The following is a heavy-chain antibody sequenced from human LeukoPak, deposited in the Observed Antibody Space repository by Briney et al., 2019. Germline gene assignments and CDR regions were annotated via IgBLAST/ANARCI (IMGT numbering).Heavy chain of an antibody. D-gene: IGHD3-9*01. J-gene: IGHJ4*02. CDR3: ARAIGYDRLTAFDS. CDR1: GYKLNSYG. CDR2: IGPFNYHT. V-gene: IGHV1-18*01. Sequence: ASVKVSCKASGYKLNSYGLSWVRQAPGQGLQGMGCIGPFNYHTNYAQNFQGTVTMTADTYTSTVYMELKSLTAHDTAIYYCARAIGYDRLTAFDSWGQGTLVTVSS.